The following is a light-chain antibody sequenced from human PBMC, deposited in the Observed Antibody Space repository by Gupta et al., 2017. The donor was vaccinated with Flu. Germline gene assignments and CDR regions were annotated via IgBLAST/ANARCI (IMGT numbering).Light chain of an antibody. CDR3: MQTVQTPKT. V-gene: IGKV2-28*01. Sequence: VTPGESASISCRSSQSLLHPNGNNSLAWFLQKPGHSPQLLLYWGSTRASGVPDRFSGSGSGTDFTLKISRVEAEDVGVYYCMQTVQTPKTFGQGT. CDR2: WGS. J-gene: IGKJ1*01. CDR1: QSLLHPNGNNS.